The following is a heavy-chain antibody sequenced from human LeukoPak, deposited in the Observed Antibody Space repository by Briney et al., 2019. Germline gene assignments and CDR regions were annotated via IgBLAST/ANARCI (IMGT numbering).Heavy chain of an antibody. Sequence: PGRSLRLSCAASGFTFSSYAMHWVRQAPGKGLEWVAVISYDGSNKYYADSVKGRFTISRDNSKNTLHLQMNSLRADDTALYYCAKAYSGSRWGPAYWGQGTLVTVSS. J-gene: IGHJ4*02. D-gene: IGHD1-26*01. CDR1: GFTFSSYA. CDR3: AKAYSGSRWGPAY. V-gene: IGHV3-30-3*01. CDR2: ISYDGSNK.